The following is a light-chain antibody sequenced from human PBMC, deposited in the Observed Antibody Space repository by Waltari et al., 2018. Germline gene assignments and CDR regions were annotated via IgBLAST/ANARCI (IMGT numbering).Light chain of an antibody. CDR1: ALPKHH. CDR2: KDT. CDR3: QSADGSGAYRA. J-gene: IGLJ2*01. Sequence: SYRLTQPPSVSVPPGQTARITCSGDALPKHHTFWYPQKAGQAPVLVIYKDTERASGIPERFSGSSSGTTVTLTIRGAQAEDEADYYCQSADGSGAYRAFGGGTKLTVL. V-gene: IGLV3-25*03.